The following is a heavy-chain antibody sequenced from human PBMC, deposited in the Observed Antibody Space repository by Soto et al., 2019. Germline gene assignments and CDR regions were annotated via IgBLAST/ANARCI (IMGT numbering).Heavy chain of an antibody. CDR2: TYYRSKWYN. CDR1: GDSVSSNSAS. J-gene: IGHJ5*02. D-gene: IGHD2-15*01. CDR3: ARESQYCSGGSCYPNWFDP. Sequence: SQTLSLTCAISGDSVSSNSASWNLIRQSPSRGLGWLGRTYYRSKWYNDYAVSVKSRITINPDTSKNQFSLQLNSVTPEDTAVYYCARESQYCSGGSCYPNWFDPWGQGTLVTVYS. V-gene: IGHV6-1*01.